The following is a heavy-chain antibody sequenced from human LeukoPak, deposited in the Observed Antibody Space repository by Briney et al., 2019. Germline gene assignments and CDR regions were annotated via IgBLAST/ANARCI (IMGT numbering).Heavy chain of an antibody. CDR1: GGSISSYY. CDR3: ARGLLYDSSGCAFDI. CDR2: IYYSGST. V-gene: IGHV4-59*01. D-gene: IGHD3-22*01. J-gene: IGHJ3*02. Sequence: SETLSLTCTVSGGSISSYYWSWIRQPPGKGLEWIGYIYYSGSTDYNPSLKSRVTISVDTSKNQFSLKLSSVTAADTAVYYCARGLLYDSSGCAFDIWGQGTRVTVSS.